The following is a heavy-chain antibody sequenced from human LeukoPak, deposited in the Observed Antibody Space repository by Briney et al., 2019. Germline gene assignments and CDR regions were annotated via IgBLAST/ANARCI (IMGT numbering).Heavy chain of an antibody. J-gene: IGHJ4*02. V-gene: IGHV3-21*01. CDR3: ARAGGSYADY. CDR2: ISSSSSYI. D-gene: IGHD1-26*01. CDR1: GFTFSSYS. Sequence: GGSPRLSCAASGFTFSSYSMNWVRQAPGKGLEWVSSISSSSSYIYYADSVKGRFTISRDNAKNSLYLQMNSLRAEDTAVYYCARAGGSYADYWGQGTLVTVSS.